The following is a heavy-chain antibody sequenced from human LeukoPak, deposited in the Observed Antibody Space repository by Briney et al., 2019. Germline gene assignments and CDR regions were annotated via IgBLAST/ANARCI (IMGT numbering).Heavy chain of an antibody. CDR1: GFTFRRYT. V-gene: IGHV3-23*01. D-gene: IGHD3-10*01. Sequence: GSLRLSCAASGFTFRRYTLNWVRQAPGKGLEWVSAISGSGGSTYYADSVKGRFTISRDNSKNTLYLQMNSLRAEDTAVYYCAKEVLWFGELLSDAFDIWGQGTMVTVSS. CDR3: AKEVLWFGELLSDAFDI. CDR2: ISGSGGST. J-gene: IGHJ3*02.